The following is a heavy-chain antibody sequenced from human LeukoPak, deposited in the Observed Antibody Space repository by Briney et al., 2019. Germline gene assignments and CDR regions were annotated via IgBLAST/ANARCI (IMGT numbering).Heavy chain of an antibody. CDR1: GFTFSSDW. J-gene: IGHJ4*02. CDR3: ARARIVDY. D-gene: IGHD2-21*01. V-gene: IGHV3-7*01. Sequence: PGGSLRLSCAASGFTFSSDWMSWVRQAPGKGLEWVANIKQDGSEKYYVDSVKGRFTISRDNAKNSLYLQMNSLRAEDTAVYYCARARIVDYWGQGTPVTVSS. CDR2: IKQDGSEK.